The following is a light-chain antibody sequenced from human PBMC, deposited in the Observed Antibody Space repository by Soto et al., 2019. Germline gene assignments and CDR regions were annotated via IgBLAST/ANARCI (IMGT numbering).Light chain of an antibody. CDR1: QDINSY. V-gene: IGKV1-9*01. Sequence: DIRLTQSPSFLSGSVGDRVPITCRASQDINSYLAWYQQKPGKAPKLLIYAASTLVSAVPSRFSGGGSVTEFTLTISSLQPEDVATYYCQQLHIYPRTFGQGTKVEF. CDR3: QQLHIYPRT. J-gene: IGKJ1*01. CDR2: AAS.